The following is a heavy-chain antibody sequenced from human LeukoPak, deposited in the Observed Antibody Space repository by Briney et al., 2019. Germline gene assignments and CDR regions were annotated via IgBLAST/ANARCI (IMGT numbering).Heavy chain of an antibody. CDR1: GFTFSSYS. D-gene: IGHD6-19*01. Sequence: GGSLRLSCAASGFTFSSYSMNWVRQAPGKGLEWVSSISSSSSYIYYADSVKGRFTISRDNARNSLYLQMNSLRAEDTALYYCASTSGWYYVGDYYFDYWGQGTLVTVSS. V-gene: IGHV3-21*04. CDR3: ASTSGWYYVGDYYFDY. J-gene: IGHJ4*02. CDR2: ISSSSSYI.